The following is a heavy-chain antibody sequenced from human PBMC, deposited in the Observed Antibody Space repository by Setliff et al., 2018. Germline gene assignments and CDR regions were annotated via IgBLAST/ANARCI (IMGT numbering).Heavy chain of an antibody. Sequence: SETLSLTCTVSGGSISSYYWSWIRQSPGKGLEWIGYIYYSGSTNYNPPLKSRVSISVDTSKNQLSLKLSSVTAADTAVYYCAKVPITKVYFYMDVWGKGTTVTVSS. J-gene: IGHJ6*03. CDR3: AKVPITKVYFYMDV. CDR1: GGSISSYY. V-gene: IGHV4-59*08. CDR2: IYYSGST. D-gene: IGHD3-10*01.